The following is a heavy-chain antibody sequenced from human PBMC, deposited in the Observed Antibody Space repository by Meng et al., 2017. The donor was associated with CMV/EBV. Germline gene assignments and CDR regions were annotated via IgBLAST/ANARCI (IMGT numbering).Heavy chain of an antibody. J-gene: IGHJ5*02. CDR2: IKSKTDGGTT. CDR1: GFTFSNAW. CDR3: TAATHLNWFDP. D-gene: IGHD6-25*01. Sequence: CAASGFTFSNAWMSWVRQAPGKGLEWVGRIKSKTDGGTTDYAAPVKGRFTISRDDSKNTLYLQMNSLKTEDTAVYCCTAATHLNWFDPWGQGTLVTVSS. V-gene: IGHV3-15*01.